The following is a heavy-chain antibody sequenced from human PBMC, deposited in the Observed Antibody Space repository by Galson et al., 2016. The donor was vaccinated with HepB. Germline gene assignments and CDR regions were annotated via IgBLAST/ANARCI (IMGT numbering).Heavy chain of an antibody. V-gene: IGHV3-23*01. CDR3: ARASNLGSYYYYGIDV. Sequence: SLRLSCAASGFSFSTSGMSWVRQTPGRGLEWVSGITSSGGTTHYADSVKGRFTISRDNSKNTLYLQMNSLRVEDTALYYCARASNLGSYYYYGIDVWGQGTLVTVSS. D-gene: IGHD1-26*01. CDR2: ITSSGGTT. J-gene: IGHJ6*02. CDR1: GFSFSTSG.